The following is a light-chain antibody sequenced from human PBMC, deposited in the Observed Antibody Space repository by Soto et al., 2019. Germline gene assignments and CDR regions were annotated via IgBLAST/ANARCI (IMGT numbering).Light chain of an antibody. J-gene: IGKJ1*01. Sequence: DIQMTQSPSTLSASVGDRVTITCRASQSISSWLAWYQQKPGKAPKLLIYAASSLQGGVPSRFRGSGSGTDFTLTISSLQPEDFATYYCQQTFTSPAFGQGTKVDIK. V-gene: IGKV1-39*01. CDR1: QSISSW. CDR2: AAS. CDR3: QQTFTSPA.